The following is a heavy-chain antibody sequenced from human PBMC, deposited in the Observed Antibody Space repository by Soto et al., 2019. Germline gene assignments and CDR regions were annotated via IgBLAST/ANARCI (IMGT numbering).Heavy chain of an antibody. CDR1: GFTFSSYW. CDR2: INSDGSST. D-gene: IGHD3-10*01. V-gene: IGHV3-74*01. CDR3: ARETPMVRGVIIFDY. Sequence: GGSLRLSCAASGFTFSSYWMHWVRQAPGKGLVWVSRINSDGSSTSYADSVKGRFTISRDNAKNTLYLQMNSLRAEDTAVYYCARETPMVRGVIIFDYWGQGTLVTVSS. J-gene: IGHJ4*02.